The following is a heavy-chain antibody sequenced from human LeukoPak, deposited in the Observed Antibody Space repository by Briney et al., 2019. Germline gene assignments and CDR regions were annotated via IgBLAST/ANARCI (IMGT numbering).Heavy chain of an antibody. J-gene: IGHJ4*02. CDR1: GFFVSSGYY. Sequence: PSETLSLTCSVSGFFVSSGYYWGWIRQPPGKGLEWIGSIYYSGSTYYNPSLKSRVTISVDTSKNQFSLKLSSVTAADTAVYYCARDPPWTSGAYDYWGQGTLVTVSS. D-gene: IGHD2-15*01. CDR2: IYYSGST. CDR3: ARDPPWTSGAYDY. V-gene: IGHV4-38-2*02.